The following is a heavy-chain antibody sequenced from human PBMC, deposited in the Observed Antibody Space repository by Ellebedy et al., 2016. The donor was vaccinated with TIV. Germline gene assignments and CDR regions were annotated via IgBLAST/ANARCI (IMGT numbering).Heavy chain of an antibody. D-gene: IGHD6-13*01. J-gene: IGHJ4*02. Sequence: ASVQVSCKASGYTFTSYAMHWVRQAPGQRLEWMGWINAGNGNTKYSQKFQGRVTITRDTSASTAYMELSSMRSEDTAVYYCARESRSWYAYFDYWGQGTLVTVSS. CDR2: INAGNGNT. V-gene: IGHV1-3*01. CDR1: GYTFTSYA. CDR3: ARESRSWYAYFDY.